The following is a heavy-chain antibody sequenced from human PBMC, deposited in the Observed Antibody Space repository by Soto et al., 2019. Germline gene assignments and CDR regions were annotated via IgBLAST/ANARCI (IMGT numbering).Heavy chain of an antibody. Sequence: EVQLLESGGGLVQPGGSLRLSCGVSGCTFSTYAISWVRQAPGKGLEWVSASSGSGNKTFYADSVKGRFTISRDNSKNTLHLHMSSLRVEDTAVYYCVRGVRVHFDLWCQGTLVTVYS. V-gene: IGHV3-23*01. J-gene: IGHJ4*02. CDR3: VRGVRVHFDL. CDR2: SSGSGNKT. CDR1: GCTFSTYA.